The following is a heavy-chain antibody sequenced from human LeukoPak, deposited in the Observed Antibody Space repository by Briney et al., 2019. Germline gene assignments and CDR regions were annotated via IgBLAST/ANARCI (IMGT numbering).Heavy chain of an antibody. CDR3: AGDGRYYYDSSGYHY. CDR2: ISSSSSYI. V-gene: IGHV3-21*01. Sequence: GGSLRLSCAASGFTFSSYSMNWVRQAPGKGLEWVSSISSSSSYIYYADSVKGRFTISRDNAKNSLYLQMNSLRAEDTAVYYCAGDGRYYYDSSGYHYWGQGTLVTVSS. CDR1: GFTFSSYS. D-gene: IGHD3-22*01. J-gene: IGHJ4*02.